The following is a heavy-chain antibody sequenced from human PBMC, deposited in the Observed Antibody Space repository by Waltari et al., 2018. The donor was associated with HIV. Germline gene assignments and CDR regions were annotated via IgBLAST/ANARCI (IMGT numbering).Heavy chain of an antibody. CDR2: CIPMSGTS. Sequence: QVQLVQSGAEVRTPGSSVKVSCKASGGPFTSYSIHWVREAPGQGLEWMGRCIPMSGTSMKAQKFQARVTISAYKSTTTAYMELTSLRTEDTAVYYCASARETMGVDFDFWGQGTLVTVSS. J-gene: IGHJ4*02. V-gene: IGHV1-69*08. CDR1: GGPFTSYS. CDR3: ASARETMGVDFDF. D-gene: IGHD3-10*01.